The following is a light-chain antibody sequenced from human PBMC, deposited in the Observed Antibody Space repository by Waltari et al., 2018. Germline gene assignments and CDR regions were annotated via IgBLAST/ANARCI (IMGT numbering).Light chain of an antibody. J-gene: IGKJ1*01. CDR2: WAS. CDR1: QSMLYNSNDNNY. V-gene: IGKV4-1*01. CDR3: LQYYSRRT. Sequence: IATTQSPDSLAVSPGGRATINCKSRQSMLYNSNDNNYLACYQQKPGQPPKLLIYWASTQESGVPDRFSGNGSGTDFTLTISSLQAEDVAVYYCLQYYSRRTFGQGTKVEI.